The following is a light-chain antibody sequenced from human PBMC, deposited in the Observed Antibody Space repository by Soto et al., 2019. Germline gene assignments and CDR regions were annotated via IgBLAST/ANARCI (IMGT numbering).Light chain of an antibody. CDR1: QSISSY. CDR2: AAS. CDR3: QQSYSTPST. J-gene: IGKJ4*01. V-gene: IGKV1-39*01. Sequence: AXVGDRVTITCRASQSISSYLNWYQQKPGKAPKLLIYAASSLQSGVPSRFSGSGSGTDFTLTISSLQPEDFATYYCQQSYSTPSTFGGGTKVEIK.